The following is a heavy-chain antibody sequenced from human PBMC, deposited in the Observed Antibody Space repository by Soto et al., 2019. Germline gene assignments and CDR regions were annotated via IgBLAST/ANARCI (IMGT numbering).Heavy chain of an antibody. CDR1: GDSMTRSVW. CDR3: ARKAWVRFDY. CDR2: VFHTGNT. V-gene: IGHV4-4*02. D-gene: IGHD7-27*01. J-gene: IGHJ4*02. Sequence: PSETLSLTCTVSGDSMTRSVWWTWVRQPPGKGLEWIGEVFHTGNTNYNPSLKSRVTMSVDKSTNEFSLKVTSVTAADTVIYYCARKAWVRFDYWGQGALVTV.